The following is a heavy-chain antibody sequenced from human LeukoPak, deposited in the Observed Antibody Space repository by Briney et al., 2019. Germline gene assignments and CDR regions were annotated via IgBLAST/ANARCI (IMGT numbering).Heavy chain of an antibody. V-gene: IGHV1-8*03. J-gene: IGHJ3*02. D-gene: IGHD3-16*01. CDR3: ARGRLAGEGLAFDI. CDR1: GYTFTSYD. CDR2: MNPNSGNT. Sequence: ASVKVSCKASGYTFTSYDINWVRQATGQGLEWMGWMNPNSGNTGYAQKFQGRVTITRNTSISTAYMELSSLRSEDAAVYYCARGRLAGEGLAFDIWGQGTMVTVSS.